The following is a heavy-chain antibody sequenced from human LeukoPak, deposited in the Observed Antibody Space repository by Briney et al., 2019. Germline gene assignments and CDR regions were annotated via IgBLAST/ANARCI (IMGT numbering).Heavy chain of an antibody. CDR2: INPSGDTT. D-gene: IGHD6-13*01. CDR1: GYPFTAGA. V-gene: IGHV1-46*01. CDR3: ARETRSLVIGAAAGPWNY. J-gene: IGHJ4*02. Sequence: ASLKVSCKVSGYPFTAGAFSWVRQAPGQGLEWMGIINPSGDTTSYAQKFQDRVTMTRDTSTSTVYMELSSLRSEDTAVYYCARETRSLVIGAAAGPWNYWGQGTLVTVSS.